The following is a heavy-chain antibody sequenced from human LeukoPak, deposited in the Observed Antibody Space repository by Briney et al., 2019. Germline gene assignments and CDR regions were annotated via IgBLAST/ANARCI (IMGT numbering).Heavy chain of an antibody. V-gene: IGHV3-30-3*01. CDR3: ARDRLEMLRLYGMDV. CDR2: ISYDGSNK. CDR1: GFTFSSYA. J-gene: IGHJ6*02. Sequence: GGSLRLSCAASGFTFSSYAMHWVRQAPGKGLEWVAVISYDGSNKYYADSVKGRFTISRDYSKNTLYLQMNSLRAEDTAVYYCARDRLEMLRLYGMDVWGQGTTVTVSS. D-gene: IGHD3-16*01.